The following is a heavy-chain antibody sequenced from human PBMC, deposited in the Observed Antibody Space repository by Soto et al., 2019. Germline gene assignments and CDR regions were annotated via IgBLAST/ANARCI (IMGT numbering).Heavy chain of an antibody. D-gene: IGHD5-12*01. CDR2: IWYDGSNK. J-gene: IGHJ6*02. CDR3: TSGYSGYQTHYYYDGMDV. CDR1: GFTFSSYG. V-gene: IGHV3-33*01. Sequence: QVQLVESGGGVVQPGRSLRLSCAASGFTFSSYGMHWVRQAPGKGLEWVAVIWYDGSNKYYADSVKGRFTISRDNSKNTLYLQMNSLSAEDTAVYYCTSGYSGYQTHYYYDGMDVWGQGTTVTVSS.